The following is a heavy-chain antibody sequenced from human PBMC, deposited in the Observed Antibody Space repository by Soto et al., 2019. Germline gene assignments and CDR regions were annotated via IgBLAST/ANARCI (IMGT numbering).Heavy chain of an antibody. V-gene: IGHV1-2*04. CDR2: INPNSGGT. Sequence: ASVKVSCKASGYXFTGYYMHWVRQAPGQGLEWMGWINPNSGGTNYAQKFQGWVTMTRDTSISTAYMELSRLRSDDTAVYYCARERTNCSGGSCYSPFYYYYGMDVWGQGTTVTVSS. D-gene: IGHD2-15*01. J-gene: IGHJ6*02. CDR3: ARERTNCSGGSCYSPFYYYYGMDV. CDR1: GYXFTGYY.